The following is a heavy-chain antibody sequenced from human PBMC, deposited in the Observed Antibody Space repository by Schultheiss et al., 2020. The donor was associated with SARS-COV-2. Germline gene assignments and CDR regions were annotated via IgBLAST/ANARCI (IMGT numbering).Heavy chain of an antibody. V-gene: IGHV3-21*01. Sequence: GGSLRLSCAASGFTFSSYSMNWVRQAPGKGLEWVSSISSSSYIYYADSVKGRFTISRDNAKNSLYLQMNSLRAEDTAVYYCARDDDNYDSSGYNQFDYWGQGTLVTVSS. CDR3: ARDDDNYDSSGYNQFDY. D-gene: IGHD3-22*01. CDR1: GFTFSSYS. CDR2: ISSSSYI. J-gene: IGHJ4*02.